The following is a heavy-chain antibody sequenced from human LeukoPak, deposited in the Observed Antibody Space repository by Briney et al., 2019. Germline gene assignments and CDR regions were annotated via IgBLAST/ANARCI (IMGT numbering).Heavy chain of an antibody. CDR2: ITSSGDSI. D-gene: IGHD1-1*01. Sequence: GGSLRLSCVVSGFIFSGFYMNWIRQAPGKGLEWISFITSSGDSIYYADSVKGRFTVFRDNAKNSLYLQMNSLRAEDTAVYFCARDPEYSDKWGQGTLVSVSS. J-gene: IGHJ4*02. V-gene: IGHV3-11*01. CDR3: ARDPEYSDK. CDR1: GFIFSGFY.